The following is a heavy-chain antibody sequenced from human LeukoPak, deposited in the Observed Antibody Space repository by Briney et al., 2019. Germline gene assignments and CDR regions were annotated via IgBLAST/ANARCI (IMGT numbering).Heavy chain of an antibody. Sequence: SETLSLTCAVYGGSFSGYYWSWIRQPPGKGLEWIGEINHSGSTNYNPSLKSRVTISVDTSKNQFSLKLSFVTAADTAVYYCAVANSSSWYTGGFDYWGQGTLVTVSS. CDR2: INHSGST. D-gene: IGHD6-13*01. V-gene: IGHV4-34*01. CDR3: AVANSSSWYTGGFDY. CDR1: GGSFSGYY. J-gene: IGHJ4*02.